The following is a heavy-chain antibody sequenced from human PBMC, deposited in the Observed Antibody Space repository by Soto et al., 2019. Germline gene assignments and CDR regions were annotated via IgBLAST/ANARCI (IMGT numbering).Heavy chain of an antibody. J-gene: IGHJ4*02. CDR1: GFSLSTSGVG. D-gene: IGHD6-13*01. V-gene: IGHV2-5*01. Sequence: QITLKESGPTLVKPTQTLTLTCTFSGFSLSTSGVGVGWIRQPPGKALEWLALVYWTDDKRYSPSLNSRLTITKDTSKNQVVLTMTNMDPVDTATYFCAHFRGRSGSSYDRPFNYWGQGTLVTVSS. CDR3: AHFRGRSGSSYDRPFNY. CDR2: VYWTDDK.